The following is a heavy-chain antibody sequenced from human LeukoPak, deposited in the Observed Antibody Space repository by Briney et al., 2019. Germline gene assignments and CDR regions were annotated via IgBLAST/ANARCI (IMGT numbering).Heavy chain of an antibody. CDR1: GYSFTSYW. CDR2: IYPGDSDT. J-gene: IGHJ4*02. CDR3: AXXXGAVAGTSGLVY. Sequence: GESLKISCKGSGYSFTSYWIGWVRQLPGKGLEWMGIIYPGDSDTRYSPSFQGQVTISADKSISTAYLQWSSLKASDTAMYYCAXXXGAVAGTSGLVYWGQGTLVTVSS. V-gene: IGHV5-51*01. D-gene: IGHD6-19*01.